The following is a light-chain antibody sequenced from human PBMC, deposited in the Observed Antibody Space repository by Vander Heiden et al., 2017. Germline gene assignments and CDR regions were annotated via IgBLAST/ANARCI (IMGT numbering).Light chain of an antibody. CDR3: AAWDDSLNGYV. V-gene: IGLV1-44*01. CDR2: SNN. CDR1: SSNIGSNT. Sequence: QSVLTQPPSASGTPGQRVTIPCSGRSSNIGSNTVNGYQQIPGTAPKLLIYSNNQRPSGVPDRFSGSKSGTSASLAISGLQSEDEADYYCAAWDDSLNGYVFGTGTKVTVL. J-gene: IGLJ1*01.